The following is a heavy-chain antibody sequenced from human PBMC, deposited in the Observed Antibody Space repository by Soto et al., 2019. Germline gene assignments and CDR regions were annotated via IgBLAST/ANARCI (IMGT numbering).Heavy chain of an antibody. J-gene: IGHJ4*02. D-gene: IGHD1-26*01. CDR2: INHSGST. V-gene: IGHV4-34*01. CDR1: GGSFSGYY. Sequence: PSETLSLTCAVYGGSFSGYYWSWIRQPPGKGLEWIGEINHSGSTYYNPSLGSRVTISVDTSKNHFSLQLTSVTAADTAVYYCARDKGGWPDYWGQGTLVTVSS. CDR3: ARDKGGWPDY.